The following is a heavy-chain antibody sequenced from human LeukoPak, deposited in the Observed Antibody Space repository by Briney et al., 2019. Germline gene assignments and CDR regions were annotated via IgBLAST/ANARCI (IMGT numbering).Heavy chain of an antibody. V-gene: IGHV4-4*07. CDR1: GGSISRYY. CDR3: ARAMVRGSNWFDP. D-gene: IGHD3-10*01. CDR2: IYTSGST. J-gene: IGHJ5*02. Sequence: SETVSLTCTVSGGSISRYYWSWILQPAGKGLEWIGRIYTSGSTNYNPSLKSRVTMSVDTSKNQFSLKLSSVTAADTAVYYCARAMVRGSNWFDPWGQGTLVSVSS.